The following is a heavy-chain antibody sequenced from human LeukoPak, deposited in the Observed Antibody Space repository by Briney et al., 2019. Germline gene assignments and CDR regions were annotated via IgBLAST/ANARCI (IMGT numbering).Heavy chain of an antibody. V-gene: IGHV3-30-3*01. CDR1: GFTFSNYA. CDR3: ARDMRQSNHTYYYYYGMDV. CDR2: ISYDGSNK. D-gene: IGHD4-11*01. J-gene: IGHJ6*02. Sequence: PGGSLRLSCAASGFTFSNYAMHWVRQAPGKGLEWVAVISYDGSNKYYADSVKGRFTISRDNSKNTLYLQMNSLRAEDTAVYYCARDMRQSNHTYYYYYGMDVWGQGTTVTVS.